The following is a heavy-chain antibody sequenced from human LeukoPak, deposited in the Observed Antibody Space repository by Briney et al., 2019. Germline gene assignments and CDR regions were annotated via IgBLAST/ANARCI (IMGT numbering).Heavy chain of an antibody. CDR3: ARDLLDYYDSSGYWAGY. D-gene: IGHD3-22*01. CDR2: IYSGGST. J-gene: IGHJ4*02. CDR1: GFTVSSNY. V-gene: IGHV3-53*01. Sequence: GGSLRLSCAASGFTVSSNYMSWVRQAPGKGLEWVSVIYSGGSTYYADSVKGRFTISRDNSKNTLYLQMNSLRAEDTAVYYCARDLLDYYDSSGYWAGYWGQGTLVTVSS.